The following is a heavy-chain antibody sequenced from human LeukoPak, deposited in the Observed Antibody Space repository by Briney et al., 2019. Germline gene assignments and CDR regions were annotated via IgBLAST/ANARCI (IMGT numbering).Heavy chain of an antibody. D-gene: IGHD4-17*01. V-gene: IGHV3-30-3*01. CDR1: GFTFSSYA. Sequence: GGSLRLSCAASGFTFSSYAMHWVRQAPGKGLEWVAVISYDGSNKYYADSVKGRFTISRDNSKNTLYLQMNSLRAEDTAVYYCARAGDGDLYYYYYYGMDVWGQGTTVTVSS. J-gene: IGHJ6*02. CDR2: ISYDGSNK. CDR3: ARAGDGDLYYYYYYGMDV.